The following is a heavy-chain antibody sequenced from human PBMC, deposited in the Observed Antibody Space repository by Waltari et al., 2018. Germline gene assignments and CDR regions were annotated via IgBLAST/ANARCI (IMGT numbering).Heavy chain of an antibody. CDR1: GYTFTSYA. Sequence: QVQLVQSGAEVKKPGASVKVSCKASGYTFTSYAMHWVRQAPGQRLEWMGWINAGNGNTKYSQKFQGRVTITRDTSASTAYMELGSLRSEDTAVYYWARAGGGELLEFDYWGQGTLVTVSS. V-gene: IGHV1-3*01. CDR2: INAGNGNT. CDR3: ARAGGGELLEFDY. J-gene: IGHJ4*02. D-gene: IGHD1-26*01.